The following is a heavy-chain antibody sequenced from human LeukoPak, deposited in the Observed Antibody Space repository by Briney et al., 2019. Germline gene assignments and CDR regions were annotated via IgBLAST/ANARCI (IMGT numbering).Heavy chain of an antibody. CDR1: GGSISSYY. Sequence: PSETLSLTCTVSGGSISSYYWSWIRQPPGKGLEWIGYIYYSGSTNYNPSLKSRVTISVDTSKNQFSPKLSSVTAADTAVYYCARVSHEYFDYWGQGTLVTVSS. V-gene: IGHV4-59*01. J-gene: IGHJ4*02. CDR3: ARVSHEYFDY. CDR2: IYYSGST.